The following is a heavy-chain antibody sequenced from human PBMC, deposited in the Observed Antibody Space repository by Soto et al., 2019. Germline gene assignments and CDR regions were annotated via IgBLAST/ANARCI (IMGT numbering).Heavy chain of an antibody. V-gene: IGHV3-33*01. Sequence: PGGSLRLSCAASGFTFSSYGMHWVRQAPGKGLEWVAVIWYDGSNKYYADSVKGRFTISRDNSKNTLYLQMNSLRAEDTAVYYCARDRGSSGWYSTFDYWGKGTMVTVSS. J-gene: IGHJ4*02. CDR2: IWYDGSNK. CDR1: GFTFSSYG. CDR3: ARDRGSSGWYSTFDY. D-gene: IGHD6-19*01.